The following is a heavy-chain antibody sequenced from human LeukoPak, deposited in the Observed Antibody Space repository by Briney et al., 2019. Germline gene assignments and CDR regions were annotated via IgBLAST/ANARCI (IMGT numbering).Heavy chain of an antibody. CDR1: GYTFTSYG. V-gene: IGHV1-18*01. Sequence: GESLKISCKASGYTFTSYGINWVRQAPGQGLEWMGWISGYNGNTNYAQNLQGRVTMTTDTSTSTAYMELRSLRSDDTAVYYCARVWGSMVTGALYNSYGMDVWGQGTTVTVSS. J-gene: IGHJ6*02. D-gene: IGHD5-18*01. CDR2: ISGYNGNT. CDR3: ARVWGSMVTGALYNSYGMDV.